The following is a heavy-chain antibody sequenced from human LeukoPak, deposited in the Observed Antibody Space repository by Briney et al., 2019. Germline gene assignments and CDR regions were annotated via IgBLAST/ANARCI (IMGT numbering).Heavy chain of an antibody. V-gene: IGHV3-74*01. J-gene: IGHJ4*02. CDR3: TRDWRNLGYDY. CDR1: GFTLSAYW. CDR2: IEGDGNRI. D-gene: IGHD5-12*01. Sequence: GGSLRLSCLASGFTLSAYWMHWVRQAPGKGLMWVSRIEGDGNRITYADSVKGRFTISRDNAKNTLYLQMNSLRAEDTAVYYCTRDWRNLGYDYWGQGTLVTVSS.